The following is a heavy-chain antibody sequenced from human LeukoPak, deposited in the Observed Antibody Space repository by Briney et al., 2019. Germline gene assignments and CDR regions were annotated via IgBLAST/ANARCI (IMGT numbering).Heavy chain of an antibody. J-gene: IGHJ4*02. CDR2: IRYDGSNK. CDR1: GFTFSSYG. CDR3: AKAAGRYSSGWDFDY. D-gene: IGHD6-19*01. Sequence: GGSLRLSCAASGFTFSSYGMHWVRQALGKGLEWVAFIRYDGSNKYYADSVKGRFTISRDNSKNTLYLQMNSLRAEDTAVYYCAKAAGRYSSGWDFDYWGQGTLVTVSS. V-gene: IGHV3-30*02.